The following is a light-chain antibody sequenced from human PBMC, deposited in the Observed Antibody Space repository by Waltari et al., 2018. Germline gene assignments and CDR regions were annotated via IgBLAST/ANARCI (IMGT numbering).Light chain of an antibody. V-gene: IGKV4-1*01. CDR2: WAS. J-gene: IGKJ5*01. CDR3: QQYYTTPPT. CDR1: QSVLYSSNNKNY. Sequence: DIVMTQSPDSLAVSLGERATINCKSSQSVLYSSNNKNYLAWYQQKPGQPPKLVIYWASTRASGVPDRFSGSGSGTEFTLTISSLQAEDVAVYYCQQYYTTPPTFGQGTRLEIK.